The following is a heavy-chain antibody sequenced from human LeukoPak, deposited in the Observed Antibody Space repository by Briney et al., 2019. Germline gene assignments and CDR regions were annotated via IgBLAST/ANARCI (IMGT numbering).Heavy chain of an antibody. V-gene: IGHV1-2*02. J-gene: IGHJ3*01. D-gene: IGHD3-22*01. CDR2: ITRYSGAT. Sequence: ASVKVSCKASGYIFSDYYIHWVRQAPGRGFEWMGWITRYSGATKFAQKFQGRVTLTRDTSISTAYVELTNLASDDTAVYYCVRAVHHLFYSDSSGYYGDAFDVWGQGTVVTVSS. CDR1: GYIFSDYY. CDR3: VRAVHHLFYSDSSGYYGDAFDV.